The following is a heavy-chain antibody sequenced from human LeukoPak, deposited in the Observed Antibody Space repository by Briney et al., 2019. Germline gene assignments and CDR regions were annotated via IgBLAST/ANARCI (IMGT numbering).Heavy chain of an antibody. CDR2: ISSSSTYI. J-gene: IGHJ4*02. Sequence: KTGGSLRLSCAASGFTFSSYSMNWVRQAPGKGLEWVSSISSSSTYIYYADSVKGRFTISRDNAKESLYLQMNSLRAEDTAVYYCARDSAYYYDSRLQYYFDYWGQGTLVTVSS. CDR3: ARDSAYYYDSRLQYYFDY. V-gene: IGHV3-21*01. CDR1: GFTFSSYS. D-gene: IGHD3-22*01.